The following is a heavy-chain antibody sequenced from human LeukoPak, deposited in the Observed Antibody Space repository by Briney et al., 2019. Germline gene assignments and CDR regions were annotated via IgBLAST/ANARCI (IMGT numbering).Heavy chain of an antibody. V-gene: IGHV3-23*01. J-gene: IGHJ5*02. CDR2: ISGSGGST. CDR1: GFTFSSYG. CDR3: AKQSIGNWFDP. Sequence: GGSLRLSCAASGFTFSSYGMSRVRQAPGKGLEWVSGISGSGGSTYYADSVKGRFTISRDNSKNTLYLQMNSLRAEDTAVYYCAKQSIGNWFDPWGQGTLVTVSS.